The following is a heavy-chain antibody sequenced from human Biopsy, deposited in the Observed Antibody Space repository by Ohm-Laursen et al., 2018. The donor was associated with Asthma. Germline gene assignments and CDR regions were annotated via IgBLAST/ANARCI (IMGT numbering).Heavy chain of an antibody. D-gene: IGHD2-2*01. Sequence: SSVKVSCKSLGGTFNTYVIGWVRQAPGQGLEWMGGINSVFGTTTYPRKFQDRVTITADDSTSTVYVELSSLRSEDTAVYYCARKAGSCISRTCYSLDFWGQGTLVTVSS. J-gene: IGHJ4*02. CDR3: ARKAGSCISRTCYSLDF. V-gene: IGHV1-69*01. CDR1: GGTFNTYV. CDR2: INSVFGTT.